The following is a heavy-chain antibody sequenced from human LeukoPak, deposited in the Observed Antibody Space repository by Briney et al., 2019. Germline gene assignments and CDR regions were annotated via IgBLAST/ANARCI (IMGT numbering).Heavy chain of an antibody. CDR2: ISGPGPST. Sequence: GGSLRLSCAASGFSFRRYAMNWVRQAPGRWLEWVAVISGPGPSTVYADSVKGRFTISRDNSKNTLFLQLDSLRVEDTAIYYCAKEEMPNAFDLWGQGTMVTVSS. D-gene: IGHD5-24*01. V-gene: IGHV3-23*01. J-gene: IGHJ3*01. CDR1: GFSFRRYA. CDR3: AKEEMPNAFDL.